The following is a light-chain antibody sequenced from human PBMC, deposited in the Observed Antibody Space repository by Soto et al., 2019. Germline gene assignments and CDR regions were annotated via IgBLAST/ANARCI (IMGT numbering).Light chain of an antibody. J-gene: IGKJ3*01. V-gene: IGKV1-5*01. CDR1: QSVSRW. CDR2: DAS. Sequence: DIQMTQSPSTLSASVGDTVTITCRASQSVSRWLAWYQQKPGKAPRLLVYDASTLAIGVPSRFSGSGSGTETTITITRMQTEDFGTYKCQQYNSYSTKFGPGTKVDIK. CDR3: QQYNSYSTK.